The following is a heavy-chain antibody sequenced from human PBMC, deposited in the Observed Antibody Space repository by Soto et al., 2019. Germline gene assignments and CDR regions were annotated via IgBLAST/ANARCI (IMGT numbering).Heavy chain of an antibody. V-gene: IGHV3-23*01. Sequence: GGSLSLSCVASGVTFTTNAMDWVRQAPGKGLEWVSFISGDDGSGNYADSVKGRFTISRDNSKNTLYLQMKSLRAEDTAIYYCVKEASGWKCRGSFDLCGRGTIVTV. CDR1: GVTFTTNA. CDR2: ISGDDGSG. CDR3: VKEASGWKCRGSFDL. J-gene: IGHJ3*01. D-gene: IGHD6-19*01.